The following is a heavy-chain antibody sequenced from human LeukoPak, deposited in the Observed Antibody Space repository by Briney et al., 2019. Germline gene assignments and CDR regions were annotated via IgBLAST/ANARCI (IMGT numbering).Heavy chain of an antibody. Sequence: GASVKVSCKPSGYALTSYGISWVRQAPGQGLEWMGWISAYNGNTNNAQKFQGRVAMTTDRSRTTAFIEVTSLTYDDKAVYYCERGTRASFFDIWGQGTMVTVSS. CDR3: ERGTRASFFDI. V-gene: IGHV1-18*01. J-gene: IGHJ3*02. D-gene: IGHD3/OR15-3a*01. CDR2: ISAYNGNT. CDR1: GYALTSYG.